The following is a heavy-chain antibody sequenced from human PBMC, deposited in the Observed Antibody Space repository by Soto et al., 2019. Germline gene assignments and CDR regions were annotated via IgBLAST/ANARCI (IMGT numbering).Heavy chain of an antibody. CDR1: GFSISDYG. CDR3: AKGAGDRLSLGMDV. V-gene: IGHV3-30*18. Sequence: QVQLVESGGGVVQPGWSLRLSCAASGFSISDYGMEWVRQAPGKGLEWVALISYDGSNTYYADSVKGRFTISRDNSKETLFLQMTGVRREDTAVYYCAKGAGDRLSLGMDVWGQGTTVTVSS. J-gene: IGHJ6*02. CDR2: ISYDGSNT. D-gene: IGHD1-26*01.